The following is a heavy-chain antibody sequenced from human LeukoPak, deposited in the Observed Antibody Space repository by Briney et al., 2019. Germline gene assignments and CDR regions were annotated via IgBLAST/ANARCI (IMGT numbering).Heavy chain of an antibody. CDR3: AKQLGYCSDGSCYFPY. D-gene: IGHD2-15*01. CDR1: GFTFSSYG. J-gene: IGHJ4*02. V-gene: IGHV3-23*01. Sequence: GGSLRLSCAASGFTFSSYGMHWVRQAPGKGLEWVSAISNNGGYTYYADSVQGRFAISRDNSKSTLCLQMNSLRAEDTAVYYCAKQLGYCSDGSCYFPYWGQGTLVTVSS. CDR2: ISNNGGYT.